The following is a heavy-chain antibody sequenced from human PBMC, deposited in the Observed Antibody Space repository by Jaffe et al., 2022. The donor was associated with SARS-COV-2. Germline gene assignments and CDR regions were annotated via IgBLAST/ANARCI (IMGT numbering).Heavy chain of an antibody. D-gene: IGHD4-17*01. CDR2: INHSGST. Sequence: QVQLQQWGAGLLKPSETLSLTCAVYGGSFSGYYWSWIRQPPGKGLEWIGEINHSGSTNYNPSLKSRVTISVDTSKNQFSLKLSSVTAADTAVYYCARGYGDTSRSYWYFDLWGRGTLVTVSS. J-gene: IGHJ2*01. CDR1: GGSFSGYY. V-gene: IGHV4-34*01. CDR3: ARGYGDTSRSYWYFDL.